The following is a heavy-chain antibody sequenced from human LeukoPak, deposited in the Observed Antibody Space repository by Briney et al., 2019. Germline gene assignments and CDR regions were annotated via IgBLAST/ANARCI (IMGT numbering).Heavy chain of an antibody. J-gene: IGHJ3*02. CDR3: ASSSLRGSDAFDI. CDR2: TYYRSKWYT. Sequence: SQTLSLTCAISGDSVSNNNAAWNWIRQSPSRGLEWLGRTYYRSKWYTDYAVSVSSRITINPDASKNQFSLQLNSVTPEDTAVYYCASSSLRGSDAFDIWGEGTMVTVSS. CDR1: GDSVSNNNAA. V-gene: IGHV6-1*01. D-gene: IGHD3-16*01.